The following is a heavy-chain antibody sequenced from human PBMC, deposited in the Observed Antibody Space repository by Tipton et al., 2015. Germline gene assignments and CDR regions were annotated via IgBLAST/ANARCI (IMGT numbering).Heavy chain of an antibody. J-gene: IGHJ4*02. CDR3: ARYTAYGSGIYSYYFYY. CDR1: RGSINRSTYY. V-gene: IGHV4-39*06. CDR2: IYYSGST. Sequence: TLSLTCTVSRGSINRSTYYWGWIRQPPGKGLEWIGSIYYSGSTSYNPSLERRFTISSDRSKNQFTLKLSSVTAADTAVYYCARYTAYGSGIYSYYFYYWGQGTLVSVSS. D-gene: IGHD3-10*01.